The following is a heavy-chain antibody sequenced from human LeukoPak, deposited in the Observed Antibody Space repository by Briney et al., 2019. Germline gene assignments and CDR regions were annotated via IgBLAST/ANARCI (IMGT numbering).Heavy chain of an antibody. J-gene: IGHJ4*02. V-gene: IGHV3-15*01. CDR2: IKSKSGGGTK. D-gene: IGHD1-26*01. CDR3: TTDGIGLT. CDR1: GFPFSNVW. Sequence: GGSPRLSCVASGFPFSNVWMSWVRQAPGKGLEWVGRIKSKSGGGTKDYAAPVNGRLTISRDDSKDTVYLQMDSLKIEDTAVYYCTTDGIGLTWGQGTLVTVSS.